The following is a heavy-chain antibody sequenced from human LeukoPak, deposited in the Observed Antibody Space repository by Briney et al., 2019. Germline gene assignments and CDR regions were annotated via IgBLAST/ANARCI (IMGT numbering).Heavy chain of an antibody. CDR2: ISASSGNT. Sequence: ASVKVSCKASGYPFTDYDMHWVQQAPGQGLEWMGWISASSGNTNYAQRLQDRIILTADRSTSTVYMELRSLKSDDTALYYCARSGGSTWYGDSFDIWGQGTMVHVSS. CDR1: GYPFTDYD. CDR3: ARSGGSTWYGDSFDI. D-gene: IGHD6-13*01. J-gene: IGHJ3*02. V-gene: IGHV1-18*01.